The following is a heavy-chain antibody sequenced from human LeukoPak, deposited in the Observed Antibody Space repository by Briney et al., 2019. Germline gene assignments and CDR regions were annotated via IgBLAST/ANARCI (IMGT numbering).Heavy chain of an antibody. J-gene: IGHJ2*01. D-gene: IGHD6-19*01. CDR3: ARAEVTAGTKYFDL. CDR1: GGSISSGDYF. CDR2: IYYSGSA. Sequence: SETLSLTCNVSGGSISSGDYFWSWIRQPPGKGLEWIGYIYYSGSAYYSPSLRSRFTISVDTSENQFSLKLSSVTATDTAVYYCARAEVTAGTKYFDLWGRGTLVPVSS. V-gene: IGHV4-30-4*01.